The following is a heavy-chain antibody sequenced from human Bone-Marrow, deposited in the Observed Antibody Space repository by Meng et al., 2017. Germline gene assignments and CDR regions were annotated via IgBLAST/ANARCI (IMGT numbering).Heavy chain of an antibody. CDR3: ARELPRGNSDGYAFDY. V-gene: IGHV4-59*01. CDR2: IYYSGST. CDR1: GGSISSYY. Sequence: SETLSLTCTISGGSISSYYWSWIRQLPGKGLEWIGYIYYSGSTNYNPSLKSRVTISVDTSKNQFSLKMSSVTAAATDVYYCARELPRGNSDGYAFDYWGQGTLVTVSS. D-gene: IGHD5-18*01. J-gene: IGHJ4*02.